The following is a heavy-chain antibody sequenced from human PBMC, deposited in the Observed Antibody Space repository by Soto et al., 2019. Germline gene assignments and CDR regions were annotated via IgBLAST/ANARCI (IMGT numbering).Heavy chain of an antibody. Sequence: QLQLQESGPGLVKPSETLSLTCTVSGGSISSSSYYWGWIRQPPGKGLEWIGSIYYRGSTYYNPSLKSRVTISVDTSKNQFSLKLSAVTAADTAVYYCARHLPASLQLWAYYFCGMDVWGKGTTVTVSS. D-gene: IGHD5-18*01. CDR1: GGSISSSSYY. J-gene: IGHJ6*04. CDR3: ARHLPASLQLWAYYFCGMDV. CDR2: IYYRGST. V-gene: IGHV4-39*01.